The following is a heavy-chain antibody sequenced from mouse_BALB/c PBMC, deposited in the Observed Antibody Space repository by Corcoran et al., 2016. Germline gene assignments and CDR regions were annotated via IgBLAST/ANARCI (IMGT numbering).Heavy chain of an antibody. CDR3: ATSTATAWFAY. Sequence: EVQLQQSGAELVKPGASVKLSCTASGFNIKDTYMHWVKQRPEQCLEWIGRIDPANGNTKYDPKFQGKATITADTSSNTAYLHLSSLTSDDTAVYYCATSTATAWFAYWGQGTLVTVSA. D-gene: IGHD1-2*01. V-gene: IGHV14-3*02. CDR2: IDPANGNT. J-gene: IGHJ3*01. CDR1: GFNIKDTY.